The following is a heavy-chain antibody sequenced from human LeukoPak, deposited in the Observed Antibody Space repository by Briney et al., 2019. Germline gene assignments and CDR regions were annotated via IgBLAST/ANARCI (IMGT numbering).Heavy chain of an antibody. CDR1: GGTFTSYA. J-gene: IGHJ4*02. D-gene: IGHD3-3*01. CDR2: FVPIFSTG. V-gene: IGHV1-69*05. CDR3: SWGPYFGVVMRTPHFAY. Sequence: ASVTLSFTASGGTFTSYAITRVRQAPGPGHGWMGGFVPIFSTGNYAQTFQGRVTITTDESTSTAYMELSSMRFAATAVSYCSWGPYFGVVMRTPHFAYWGQGTLVTVPS.